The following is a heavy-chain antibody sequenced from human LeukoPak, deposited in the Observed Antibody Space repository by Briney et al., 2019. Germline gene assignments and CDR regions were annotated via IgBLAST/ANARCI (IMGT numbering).Heavy chain of an antibody. CDR3: ARDYYYDSSGYGEYFDY. D-gene: IGHD3-22*01. CDR2: INPNSGGT. CDR1: GYTFTNYY. Sequence: ASVKVSCKASGYTFTNYYMNWVRQAPGQGLEWMGWINPNSGGTNYAQKFQGRVTMTRDTSISTAYMELSRLRSDDTAVYYCARDYYYDSSGYGEYFDYWGQGTLVTVSS. J-gene: IGHJ4*02. V-gene: IGHV1-2*02.